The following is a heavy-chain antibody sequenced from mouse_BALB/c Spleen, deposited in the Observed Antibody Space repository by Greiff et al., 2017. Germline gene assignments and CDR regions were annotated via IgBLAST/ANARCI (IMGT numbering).Heavy chain of an antibody. CDR1: GYAFSSSW. J-gene: IGHJ1*01. V-gene: IGHV1-82*01. D-gene: IGHD2-10*02. Sequence: QVQLKESGPELVKPGASVKISCKASGYAFSSSWMNWVKQRPGQGLEWIGRIYPGDGDTNYNGKFKGKATLTADKSSSTAYMQLSSLTSVDSAVYFCARGEYGNYGWYFDVWGAGTTVTVSS. CDR2: IYPGDGDT. CDR3: ARGEYGNYGWYFDV.